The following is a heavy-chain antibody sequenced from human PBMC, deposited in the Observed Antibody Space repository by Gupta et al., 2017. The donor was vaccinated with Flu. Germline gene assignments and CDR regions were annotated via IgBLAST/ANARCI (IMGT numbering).Heavy chain of an antibody. D-gene: IGHD3-3*01. CDR3: ARTYYDFWSAYFDY. J-gene: IGHJ4*02. V-gene: IGHV4-39*01. CDR2: ISYSGST. Sequence: QLQLQESGPGLVKPSETLSLTCTVSGDSISSSSYYWGWIRQPPGKGLEWIGSISYSGSTYYNPSLKSRVTISVDTSKNQFSLKLSSVTAADTAVYYCARTYYDFWSAYFDYWGQGTLVTVSS. CDR1: GDSISSSSYY.